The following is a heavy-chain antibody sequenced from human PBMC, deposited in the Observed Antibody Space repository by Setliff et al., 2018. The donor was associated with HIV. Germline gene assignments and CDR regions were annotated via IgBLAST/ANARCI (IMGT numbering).Heavy chain of an antibody. V-gene: IGHV1-18*01. D-gene: IGHD6-25*01. CDR2: SNIDSGQT. CDR1: GYSFTAYG. Sequence: ASVKVSCKASGYSFTAYGISWVRQAPGQGFEWMGWSNIDSGQTNFAQKFQDRVTVTTDTSTNTTYMELRGLRSDDTATYYCARVPSGAAGLVRAGFYFWGQGTRATFS. J-gene: IGHJ5*01. CDR3: ARVPSGAAGLVRAGFYF.